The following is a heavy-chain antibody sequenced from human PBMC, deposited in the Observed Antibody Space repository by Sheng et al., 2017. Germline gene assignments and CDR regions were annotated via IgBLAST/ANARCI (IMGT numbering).Heavy chain of an antibody. J-gene: IGHJ6*03. V-gene: IGHV3-30*02. D-gene: IGHD3-22*01. CDR2: IRYNGNDK. CDR1: GFSFSDYG. Sequence: QVQLVESGGGVVQPGGSLRLSCAASGFSFSDYGMHWVRQAPGKGLEWVAFIRYNGNDKYYADSVRGRFIVSRDNSKNTLYLQMNSLRAEDTAVYYCAKRGVIETVSLYYYYYMDVWGKGTTVTVSS. CDR3: AKRGVIETVSLYYYYYMDV.